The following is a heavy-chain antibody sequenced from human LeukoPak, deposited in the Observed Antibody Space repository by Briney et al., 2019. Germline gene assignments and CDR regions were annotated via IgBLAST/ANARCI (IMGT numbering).Heavy chain of an antibody. D-gene: IGHD6-13*01. V-gene: IGHV3-11*04. CDR3: ARGWGSSWNRHFDY. Sequence: GGSLRLSCAASGFNFSVFYMSCNRPAPGEGREWDSNIISSGSAIYYEDSIKGRFTILRDNAKNSLYLQMNSLRAEDTAVYYCARGWGSSWNRHFDYWGQGTLVTVSS. CDR2: IISSGSAI. CDR1: GFNFSVFY. J-gene: IGHJ4*02.